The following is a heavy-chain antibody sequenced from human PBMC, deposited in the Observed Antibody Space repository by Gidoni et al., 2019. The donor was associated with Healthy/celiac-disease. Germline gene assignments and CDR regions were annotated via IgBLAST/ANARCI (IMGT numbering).Heavy chain of an antibody. J-gene: IGHJ4*02. CDR2: IYHSGRT. D-gene: IGHD4-17*01. V-gene: IGHV4-30-2*01. CDR1: GCSISSGGYS. Sequence: QLQLQESGSGLVQPSQTLSLTCAVSGCSISSGGYSWGWIRQPPGKGLEWIGYIYHSGRTYYNPSLKSRVTISVDRSKNQFSLKLSSVTAADTAVYYCARGADYGDYYFDYWGQGTLVTVSS. CDR3: ARGADYGDYYFDY.